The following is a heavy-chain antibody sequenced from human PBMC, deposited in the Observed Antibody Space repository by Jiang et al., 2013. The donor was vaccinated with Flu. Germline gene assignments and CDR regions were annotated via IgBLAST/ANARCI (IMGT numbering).Heavy chain of an antibody. V-gene: IGHV2-70*11. CDR3: ARVITIFGVVTDYYSGMDV. CDR1: GFSLSTSGMC. CDR2: IDWDDDK. D-gene: IGHD3-3*01. J-gene: IGHJ6*04. Sequence: KPTQTLTLTCTFSGFSLSTSGMCVSWIRQPPGKALEWLARIDWDDDKYYSTSLKTRLTISKDTSKNQVVLTMTNMDPVDTATYYCARVITIFGVVTDYYSGMDVWGKGTNGHRLL.